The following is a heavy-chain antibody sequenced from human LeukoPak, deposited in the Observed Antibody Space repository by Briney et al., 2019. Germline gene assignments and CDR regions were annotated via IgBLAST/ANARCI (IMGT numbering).Heavy chain of an antibody. CDR2: INPNSGVT. J-gene: IGHJ4*02. D-gene: IGHD3-16*02. CDR1: GYTFTVYY. V-gene: IGHV1-2*02. CDR3: ARLSTPKLYYFDY. Sequence: ASVKVSCKASGYTFTVYYMHWVRHAPGQRLEWMGWINPNSGVTYYAQKFQGRVSMTRDTYISTAYMEVSRLRSDDSALYYCARLSTPKLYYFDYWGQGTLVTVSS.